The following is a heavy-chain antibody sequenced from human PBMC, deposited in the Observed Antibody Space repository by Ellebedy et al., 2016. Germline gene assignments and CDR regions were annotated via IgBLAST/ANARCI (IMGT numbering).Heavy chain of an antibody. CDR1: GFTFSSYS. V-gene: IGHV3-48*02. CDR3: ARDSDQPQGRLVDY. D-gene: IGHD2-2*01. CDR2: ISSSSSTI. Sequence: GGSLRLSCAASGFTFSSYSMNWVRQAPGKGLEWVSYISSSSSTIYYADSVKGRFTISRDNAKNSLYLQMNSLRDEDTAVYYCARDSDQPQGRLVDYWGQGTLVTVSS. J-gene: IGHJ4*02.